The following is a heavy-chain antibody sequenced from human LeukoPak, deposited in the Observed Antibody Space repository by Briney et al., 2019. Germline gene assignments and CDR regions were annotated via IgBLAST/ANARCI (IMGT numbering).Heavy chain of an antibody. J-gene: IGHJ4*02. V-gene: IGHV3-53*01. D-gene: IGHD3-10*01. CDR1: GFPVSSYY. CDR2: ISVSSSA. CDR3: AKDRGGGFDY. Sequence: PGGSLRLSCAASGFPVSSYYISWVRRAPGRGLEWVSGISVSSSAYYADPVKGRFTISRDNSKNTLYLQMNSLRAEDTAVYYCAKDRGGGFDYWGQGTLVTVSS.